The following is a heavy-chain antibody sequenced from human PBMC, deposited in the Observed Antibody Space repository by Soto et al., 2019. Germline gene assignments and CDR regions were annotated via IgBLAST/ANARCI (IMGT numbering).Heavy chain of an antibody. CDR1: GFTFSSYS. CDR3: ARGRGDYGDYVGAFDI. CDR2: ISSSSSYI. Sequence: GGSLRLSCAASGFTFSSYSMNWVRQAPGKGLEWVSSISSSSSYIYYADSVKGRFTISRDNAKNSLYLQMNSLRAEDTAVYYCARGRGDYGDYVGAFDIWGQGTMVTVSS. D-gene: IGHD4-17*01. V-gene: IGHV3-21*01. J-gene: IGHJ3*02.